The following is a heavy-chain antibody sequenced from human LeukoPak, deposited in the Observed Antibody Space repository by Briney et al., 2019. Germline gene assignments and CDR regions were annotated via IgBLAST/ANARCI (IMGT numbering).Heavy chain of an antibody. CDR2: IYYTGST. V-gene: IGHV4-59*01. D-gene: IGHD4-17*01. CDR1: GGSISSYY. CDR3: ARDQRSGDYWFDP. Sequence: PSETLSLTXTVSGGSISSYYWSWIRQPPGKGLEWIGYIYYTGSTNYNPSLKSRVTISVDTSKNQLSLKLSSVTAADTAVYYCARDQRSGDYWFDPWGQGTLVTVSS. J-gene: IGHJ5*02.